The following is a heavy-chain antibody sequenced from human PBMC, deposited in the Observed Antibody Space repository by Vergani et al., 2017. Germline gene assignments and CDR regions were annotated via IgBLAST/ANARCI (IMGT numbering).Heavy chain of an antibody. CDR3: AKQYFVSGNYLFDY. D-gene: IGHD3-10*01. CDR2: ISGSGVSA. CDR1: EFTFSNYA. J-gene: IGHJ4*02. V-gene: IGHV3-23*04. Sequence: DVHLAESGGGFFQPGGSLRLSCAASEFTFSNYAMNWVRQAPGKGLEWVSGISGSGVSAYYTDSVKGRFTISRDNSKNMLFLQMNNLRTEDTAIYYCAKQYFVSGNYLFDYWGQGTLVTVSS.